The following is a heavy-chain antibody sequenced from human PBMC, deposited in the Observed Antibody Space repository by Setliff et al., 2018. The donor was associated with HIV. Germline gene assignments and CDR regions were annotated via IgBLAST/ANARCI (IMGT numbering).Heavy chain of an antibody. V-gene: IGHV4-4*07. CDR1: GGSTSNYH. CDR3: ARDHSGYDPDAFDI. D-gene: IGHD5-12*01. Sequence: PSETLSLTCTVSGGSTSNYHWSWIRQPAGKGLEWIGRSYISGSTNYNPSLKSRVTMSVDTSKSQFSLKLSSVTAADTAVYYCARDHSGYDPDAFDIWGQGTMVTVSS. J-gene: IGHJ3*02. CDR2: SYISGST.